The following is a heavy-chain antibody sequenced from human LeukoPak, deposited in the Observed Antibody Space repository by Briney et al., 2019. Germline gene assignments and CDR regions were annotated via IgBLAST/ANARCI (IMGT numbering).Heavy chain of an antibody. J-gene: IGHJ4*02. CDR1: GGSISSGDYY. V-gene: IGHV4-30-4*01. D-gene: IGHD4-17*01. CDR2: IYYSGST. Sequence: SETLSLTCTVSGGSISSGDYYWSWIRQPPGKGLEWIGYIYYSGSTYYNPSLKSRVTISVDTSKNQFSLKPSSVTAADTAVYYCARQDDYGASQPFDYWGQGTLVTVSS. CDR3: ARQDDYGASQPFDY.